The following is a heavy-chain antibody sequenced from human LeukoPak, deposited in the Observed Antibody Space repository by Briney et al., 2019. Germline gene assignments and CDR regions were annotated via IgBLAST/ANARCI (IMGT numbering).Heavy chain of an antibody. CDR1: GFTFSSYW. J-gene: IGHJ4*02. Sequence: GGSLRLSCATSGFTFSSYWMSWVRQAPGKGLEWVANIKQDGSEKHYVDAVKGRFTISRDNAKNSLYLQMNSLRVEDTAMYYCARGPYGDYPGPPYYFDSWGQGTLVTVSS. CDR2: IKQDGSEK. D-gene: IGHD4-17*01. CDR3: ARGPYGDYPGPPYYFDS. V-gene: IGHV3-7*01.